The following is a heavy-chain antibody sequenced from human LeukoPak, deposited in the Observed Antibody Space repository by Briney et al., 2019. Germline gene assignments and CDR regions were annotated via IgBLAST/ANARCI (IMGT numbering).Heavy chain of an antibody. Sequence: PGQTLKISCTCSGYSFTGYWIGCAFHMPGVPREFSPIIPPGGPDTRYRSRFQGQVSLSADKSIICAYLQRSRLTASYTAMSYCARAEGGSSTWYSSFAYWGQGTLVTVYS. V-gene: IGHV5-51*03. D-gene: IGHD6-13*01. CDR2: IPPGGPDT. J-gene: IGHJ4*02. CDR3: ARAEGGSSTWYSSFAY. CDR1: GYSFTGYW.